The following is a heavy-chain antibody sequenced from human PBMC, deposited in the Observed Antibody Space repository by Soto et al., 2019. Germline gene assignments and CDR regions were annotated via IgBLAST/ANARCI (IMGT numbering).Heavy chain of an antibody. CDR3: ETVTPYQGLVHLDY. CDR1: GYIFTSYG. V-gene: IGHV1-18*01. J-gene: IGHJ4*02. D-gene: IGHD6-19*01. CDR2: IYVYNGNT. Sequence: QVQLVQSGAEVTKPGASLKVSCKTSGYIFTSYGVNWVRPAPGQGLEWMGWIYVYNGNTNYAQKFQDRLTLTTDTSTSTAYLELRSLRSDDTAVYYCETVTPYQGLVHLDYWGQGTLVTVSS.